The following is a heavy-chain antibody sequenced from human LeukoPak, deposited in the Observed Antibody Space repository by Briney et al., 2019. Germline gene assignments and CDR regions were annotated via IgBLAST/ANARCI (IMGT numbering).Heavy chain of an antibody. CDR1: GFTFSSYG. Sequence: PGRSLRLSCAASGFTFSSYGMHWVRQAPGKGLEWVAVIWYDGSNKYYADSVKGRFTISRDNSKNTLYLQMNSLRAEDTAVYYCAKNEPDYGDYGWDYYDYGMDVWGQGTTVTVSS. V-gene: IGHV3-33*06. CDR3: AKNEPDYGDYGWDYYDYGMDV. D-gene: IGHD4-17*01. CDR2: IWYDGSNK. J-gene: IGHJ6*02.